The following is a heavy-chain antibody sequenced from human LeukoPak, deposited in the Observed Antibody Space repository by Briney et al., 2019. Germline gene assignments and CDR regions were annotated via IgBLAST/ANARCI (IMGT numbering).Heavy chain of an antibody. D-gene: IGHD6-13*01. CDR1: GFTFSSYG. J-gene: IGHJ6*02. CDR3: AHEQLVLGCYYYGMDV. Sequence: GGSLRLSCAASGFTFSSYGMHWVRQAPGKGLEWVAIIRYDGSNKYYADSVKGRFTISGDNSKNTLYLQMNSLRAEDTAVYYCAHEQLVLGCYYYGMDVWGQGTTVTVSS. CDR2: IRYDGSNK. V-gene: IGHV3-30*02.